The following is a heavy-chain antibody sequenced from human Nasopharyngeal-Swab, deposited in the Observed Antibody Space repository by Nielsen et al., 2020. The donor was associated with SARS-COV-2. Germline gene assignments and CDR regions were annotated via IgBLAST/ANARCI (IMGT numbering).Heavy chain of an antibody. CDR2: IYYSGST. Sequence: WIRQPPGKGLEWIGYIYYSGSTYYNPSLKSRVTISVDTSKNQSSLKLSSVTAADTAVYYCARAPRITIFGVVQAFDIWGQGTMVTVSS. J-gene: IGHJ3*02. V-gene: IGHV4-31*02. CDR3: ARAPRITIFGVVQAFDI. D-gene: IGHD3-3*01.